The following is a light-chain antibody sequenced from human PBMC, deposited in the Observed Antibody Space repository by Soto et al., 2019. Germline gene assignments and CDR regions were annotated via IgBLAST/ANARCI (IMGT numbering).Light chain of an antibody. V-gene: IGKV3-20*01. CDR1: QSVSSSY. CDR3: QQYGRSPPFT. J-gene: IGKJ3*01. Sequence: IVLTQSPGTLSLTPGERATLSCRASQSVSSSYLAWYQQKPGQAPRLLIYGASSRATGIPDRFSGSGSGTDFTLTISRLEPEDSAVYYCQQYGRSPPFTFGPGTRVDLK. CDR2: GAS.